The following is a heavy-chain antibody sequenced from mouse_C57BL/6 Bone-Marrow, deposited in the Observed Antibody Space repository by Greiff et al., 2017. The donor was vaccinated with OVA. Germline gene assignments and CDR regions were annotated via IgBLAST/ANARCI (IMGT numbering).Heavy chain of an antibody. CDR3: AGDYYAMDY. CDR2: INPNNGGT. CDR1: GYTFTDYY. Sequence: VQLQQSGPELVKPGASVKISCKASGYTFTDYYMNWVKQSPGKSLEWIGDINPNNGGTSYNQKFKGKATLTVDKSSSTAYMELRSLTSEDSAVYYCAGDYYAMDYGGQGTSVTVSA. V-gene: IGHV1-26*01. J-gene: IGHJ4*01.